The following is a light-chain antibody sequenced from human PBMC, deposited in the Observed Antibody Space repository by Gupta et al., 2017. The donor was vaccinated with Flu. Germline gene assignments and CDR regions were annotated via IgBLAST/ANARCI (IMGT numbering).Light chain of an antibody. J-gene: IGKJ2*01. CDR2: DAS. V-gene: IGKV1-33*01. CDR3: QQYDSFLYT. Sequence: DIQMTQSPSFLSASVGDRVTITCQASQEIKNYLNWYQQKPGKAPKLLISDASKLEGGVPSRFSGSGSGTDFAFTISSLQPEDIATYYCQQYDSFLYTFGQGTKLEIK. CDR1: QEIKNY.